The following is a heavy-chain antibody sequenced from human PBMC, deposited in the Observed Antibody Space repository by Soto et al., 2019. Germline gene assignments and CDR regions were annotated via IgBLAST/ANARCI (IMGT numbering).Heavy chain of an antibody. V-gene: IGHV3-23*01. J-gene: IGHJ2*01. CDR3: AKRTVGWDFEL. CDR2: ISGSGDST. CDR1: GFTFSSYA. Sequence: EVQLLESGGGLVQPGGSLRLSCAASGFTFSSYAMSWARQAPGKGLEWVSAISGSGDSTYYADSVKGRFTISRDNSKNTQYLQMNSLRAEATAVYYCAKRTVGWDFELWGRGTLVTVSS. D-gene: IGHD4-17*01.